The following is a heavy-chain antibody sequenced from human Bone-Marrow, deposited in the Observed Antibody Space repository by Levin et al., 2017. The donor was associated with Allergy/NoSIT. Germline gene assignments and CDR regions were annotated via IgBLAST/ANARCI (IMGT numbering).Heavy chain of an antibody. J-gene: IGHJ5*02. D-gene: IGHD2-2*01. CDR2: ISSSSSTI. CDR1: GFTFSSYS. CDR3: ARGGIVVVPAAIGWFDP. V-gene: IGHV3-48*02. Sequence: GGSLRLSCAASGFTFSSYSMNWVRQAPGKGLEWVSYISSSSSTIYYADSVKGRFTISRDNAKNSLYLQMNSLRDEDTAVYYCARGGIVVVPAAIGWFDPWGQGTLVTVSS.